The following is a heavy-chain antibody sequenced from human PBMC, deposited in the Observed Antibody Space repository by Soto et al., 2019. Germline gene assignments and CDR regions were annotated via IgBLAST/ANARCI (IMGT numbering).Heavy chain of an antibody. Sequence: GGSLRLSCTASGFTFGDYAMSWVRQAPGKGLEWVGFIRSKAYGGTTEYAASVKGRFTISRDDSKSIAYLQMNSLKTEDTAVYYCTRDRAVLRFLEWWSYYYYGMDVWGQGTTVTVSS. CDR1: GFTFGDYA. CDR2: IRSKAYGGTT. J-gene: IGHJ6*02. V-gene: IGHV3-49*04. D-gene: IGHD3-3*01. CDR3: TRDRAVLRFLEWWSYYYYGMDV.